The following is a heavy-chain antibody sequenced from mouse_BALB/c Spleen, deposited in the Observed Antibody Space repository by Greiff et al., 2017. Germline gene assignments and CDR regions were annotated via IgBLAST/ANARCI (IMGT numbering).Heavy chain of an antibody. CDR3: ANCITTATRGFAY. Sequence: EVMLVESGGGLVKPGGSLKLSCAASGFAFSSYDMSWVRQTPEKRLEWVAYISSGGGSTYYPDTVKGRFTISRDNAKNTLYLQMSSLKSEDTAMYYCANCITTATRGFAYWGQGTLVTVSA. V-gene: IGHV5-12-1*01. D-gene: IGHD1-2*01. J-gene: IGHJ3*01. CDR2: ISSGGGST. CDR1: GFAFSSYD.